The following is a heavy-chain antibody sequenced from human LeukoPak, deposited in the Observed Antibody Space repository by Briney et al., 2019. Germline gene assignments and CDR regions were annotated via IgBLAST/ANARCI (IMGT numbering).Heavy chain of an antibody. J-gene: IGHJ6*03. CDR2: INPNSGGT. CDR3: ARDPYSGSYGDYYYYYMDV. D-gene: IGHD1-26*01. V-gene: IGHV1-2*02. CDR1: GYTFTGNF. Sequence: ASVKVSCRASGYTFTGNFMHWVRQAPGQGLEWMGWINPNSGGTNYAQKFQGRVTMTRDTSISTAYMELSRLRSDDSAVYYCARDPYSGSYGDYYYYYMDVWGKGTTVTISS.